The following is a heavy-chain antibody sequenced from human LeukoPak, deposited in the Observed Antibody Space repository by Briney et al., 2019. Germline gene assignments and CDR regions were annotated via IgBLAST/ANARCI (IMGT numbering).Heavy chain of an antibody. V-gene: IGHV1-2*06. CDR1: GYTFTGYY. CDR2: INPNSGGT. CDR3: ARVGSRGMVREDMVGY. Sequence: ASVKVSCKASGYTFTGYYMHWVRQAPGQGLEWMGRINPNSGGTNYAQKFQGRVTMTRDTSISTAYMELSRLRSDDTAVYYCARVGSRGMVREDMVGYWGQGTLVTVSS. D-gene: IGHD3-10*01. J-gene: IGHJ4*02.